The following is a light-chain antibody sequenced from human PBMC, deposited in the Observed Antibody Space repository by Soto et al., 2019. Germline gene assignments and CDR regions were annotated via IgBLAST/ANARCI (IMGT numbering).Light chain of an antibody. CDR2: DAS. J-gene: IGKJ4*01. V-gene: IGKV3-11*01. CDR3: QQRYNWLT. CDR1: QNIRTY. Sequence: IVLTQSPATLSLSPGERATLSCRAGQNIRTYLAWYQQKSGQAPRLLIHDASNRASGPPARFSGSGSGTDFTLTNSSLETEDSAVYYCQQRYNWLTFGGGTKVEIK.